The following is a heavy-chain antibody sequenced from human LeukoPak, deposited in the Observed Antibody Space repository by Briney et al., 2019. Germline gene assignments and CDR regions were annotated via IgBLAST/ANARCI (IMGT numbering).Heavy chain of an antibody. J-gene: IGHJ4*02. Sequence: GGSLRLSCAASGFTVSSNYMSWVRQAPGKGLEWVSVIYSGGSTYYADSVKGRFTISRDNSKNTLYLQMNSLRAEDTAVYYCARGYSSSPTDYWGQGTLVTVSS. D-gene: IGHD6-13*01. CDR3: ARGYSSSPTDY. CDR2: IYSGGST. V-gene: IGHV3-66*01. CDR1: GFTVSSNY.